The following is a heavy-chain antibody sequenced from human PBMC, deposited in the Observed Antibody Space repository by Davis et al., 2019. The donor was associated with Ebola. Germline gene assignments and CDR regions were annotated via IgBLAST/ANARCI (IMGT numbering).Heavy chain of an antibody. CDR2: FDPEDGER. CDR3: AIGGRAGGFDY. V-gene: IGHV1-24*01. Sequence: ASVKVSCKVSEYTLAELAIHWVRQTPGKGLEWMGSFDPEDGERIYAQKFQGRVTMTDDTSTDTAYMKLTSLRSEDTAVYYCAIGGRAGGFDYWGQGTLVTVSS. J-gene: IGHJ4*02. CDR1: EYTLAELA.